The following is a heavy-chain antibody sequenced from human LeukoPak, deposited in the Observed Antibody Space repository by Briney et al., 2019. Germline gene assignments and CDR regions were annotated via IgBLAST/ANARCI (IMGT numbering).Heavy chain of an antibody. J-gene: IGHJ4*02. D-gene: IGHD1-26*01. CDR2: IFYSGST. CDR3: ARGEWDLLFDY. V-gene: IGHV4-59*01. CDR1: GGSISGYY. Sequence: SETLSLTCAVSGGSISGYYWSCIRQPPGKGLEWIGYIFYSGSTNYNPSLKSRVTISVDTSKNQFSLKLSSVTAADTAAYYCARGEWDLLFDYWGQGTLVTVSS.